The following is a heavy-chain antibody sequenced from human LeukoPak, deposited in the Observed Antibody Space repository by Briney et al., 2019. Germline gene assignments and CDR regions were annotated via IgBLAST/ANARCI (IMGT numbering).Heavy chain of an antibody. CDR3: ARLIVPAAIQGIYFYYYGMDV. V-gene: IGHV4-31*03. Sequence: SETLSLTCTVSGGSISSGGYYWSWIRQHPGKGLEWIGYIYYSGSTYYNPSPKSRVTISVDTSKNQFSLKLSSVTAADTAVYYCARLIVPAAIQGIYFYYYGMDVWGQGTTVTVSS. D-gene: IGHD2-2*02. CDR1: GGSISSGGYY. CDR2: IYYSGST. J-gene: IGHJ6*02.